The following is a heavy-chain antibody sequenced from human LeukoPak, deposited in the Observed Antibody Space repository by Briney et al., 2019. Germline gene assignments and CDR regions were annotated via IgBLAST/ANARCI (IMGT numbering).Heavy chain of an antibody. V-gene: IGHV4-4*07. CDR2: ISASGST. D-gene: IGHD5-18*01. J-gene: IGHJ4*02. CDR3: ARAMVNSWNYDC. Sequence: SETLSLTCTVSGASISNYSWSWIRQPAGKGLEWIGRISASGSTNYNVSLKSRVTMSVDPSRNQFSLKLSSVTAADTAVYYCARAMVNSWNYDCWGQGTLVTVSS. CDR1: GASISNYS.